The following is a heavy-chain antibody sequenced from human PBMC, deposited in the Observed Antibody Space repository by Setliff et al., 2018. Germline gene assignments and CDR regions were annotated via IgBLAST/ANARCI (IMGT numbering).Heavy chain of an antibody. D-gene: IGHD3-16*01. CDR3: LRLVRFCTAVACQRLLGEEF. V-gene: IGHV4-34*10. Sequence: SETLSLTCSVYGESFSNNYWSWIRQTPGKGLEWIGESNHGGSTSYHPSLKSRLTMSVDTSKNQFSLKLGSVTAADTAVYFCLRLVRFCTAVACQRLLGEEFWGQGTLVTVSS. J-gene: IGHJ4*02. CDR1: GESFSNNY. CDR2: SNHGGST.